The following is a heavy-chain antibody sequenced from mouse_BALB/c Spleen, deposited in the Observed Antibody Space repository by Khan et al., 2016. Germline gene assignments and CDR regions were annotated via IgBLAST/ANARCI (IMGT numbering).Heavy chain of an antibody. D-gene: IGHD1-2*01. V-gene: IGHV4-1*02. CDR3: ARLHYYGDLDY. J-gene: IGHJ2*01. Sequence: EVKLLESGGGLVQPGGSLKLSCAASGFDFSRYWMSWVRQAPGKGLEWIGEINPDSSPINYTPSLKDKFIISRDNAKNTLYLQMSNVRSEVTALYYCARLHYYGDLDYWGHGTTLTVSS. CDR1: GFDFSRYW. CDR2: INPDSSPI.